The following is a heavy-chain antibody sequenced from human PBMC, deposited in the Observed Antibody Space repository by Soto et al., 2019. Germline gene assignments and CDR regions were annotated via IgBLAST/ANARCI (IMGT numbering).Heavy chain of an antibody. D-gene: IGHD5-12*01. CDR1: GYTFTSYG. CDR3: ASPGEMATPDAFDI. Sequence: GASVKVSCKASGYTFTSYGINWVRQAPGQGLEWMGWISAYNGNTNYAQKLQGRVTMTTDTSTSTAYMELRSLRSDDTAVYYCASPGEMATPDAFDIWGQGTMVTVSS. J-gene: IGHJ3*02. V-gene: IGHV1-18*01. CDR2: ISAYNGNT.